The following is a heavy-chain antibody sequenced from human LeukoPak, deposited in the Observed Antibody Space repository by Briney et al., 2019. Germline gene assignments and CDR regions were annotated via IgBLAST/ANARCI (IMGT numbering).Heavy chain of an antibody. J-gene: IGHJ6*03. Sequence: SETLSLTCTVSGYSISSDYYWSWIRQSPGMGLEWIGTIYHSGNTYYNPSLKSRVTISVDTSKNQFSLNLSSVTATDTAVYYCARSTTVPHYMDVWGKGTTVTVSS. CDR2: IYHSGNT. CDR3: ARSTTVPHYMDV. V-gene: IGHV4-38-2*02. D-gene: IGHD4-17*01. CDR1: GYSISSDYY.